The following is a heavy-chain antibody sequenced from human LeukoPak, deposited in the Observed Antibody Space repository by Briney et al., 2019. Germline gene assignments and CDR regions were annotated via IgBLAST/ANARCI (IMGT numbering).Heavy chain of an antibody. V-gene: IGHV1-69*04. CDR1: GGTFSSYA. CDR2: IIPILGIA. D-gene: IGHD2-21*02. CDR3: ARDSGQGDSSSVYYFDY. Sequence: SVKVSCKASGGTFSSYAISWVRQAPGQGLEWMGRIIPILGIANYAQKFQGRVTITADKSTSTAYMELSSLRSEDTAVYYCARDSGQGDSSSVYYFDYWGQGTLVTVSS. J-gene: IGHJ4*02.